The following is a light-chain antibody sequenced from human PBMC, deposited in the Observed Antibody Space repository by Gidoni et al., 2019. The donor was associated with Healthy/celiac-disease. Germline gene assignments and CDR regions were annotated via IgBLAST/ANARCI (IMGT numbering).Light chain of an antibody. CDR1: QSVSSN. Sequence: EIVMTQSPATLSVSPGARATLSCRASQSVSSNLAWYQQKPGQAPRLLIYGASTRATGIPARFSGSGSGTEFTRTISSLQSEDFAVYYCQQYNNWPRTFGQXTKVEIK. CDR3: QQYNNWPRT. CDR2: GAS. J-gene: IGKJ1*01. V-gene: IGKV3-15*01.